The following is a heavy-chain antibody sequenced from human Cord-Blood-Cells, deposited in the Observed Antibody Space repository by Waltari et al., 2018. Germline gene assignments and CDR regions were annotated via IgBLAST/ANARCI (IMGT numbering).Heavy chain of an antibody. CDR3: ARDLYYYDSSGLGWFDP. Sequence: QVQLVQSGAEVKKPGSSVKVSCKASGGTFSSYAISWVRQAAGQGLEWMGRIIPILGIANYAQKFQGRVTITADKSTSTAYMELSSLRSEDTAVYYCARDLYYYDSSGLGWFDPWGQGTLVTVSS. CDR2: IIPILGIA. V-gene: IGHV1-69*09. CDR1: GGTFSSYA. D-gene: IGHD3-22*01. J-gene: IGHJ5*02.